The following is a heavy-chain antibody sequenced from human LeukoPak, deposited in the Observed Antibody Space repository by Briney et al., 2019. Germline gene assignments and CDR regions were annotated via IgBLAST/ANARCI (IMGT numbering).Heavy chain of an antibody. V-gene: IGHV1-69*13. D-gene: IGHD6-19*01. Sequence: ASVKVSCKASGGTFSSYAISWVRQAPGQGLEWMGGVIPIFGTANYAQKFQGRVTITADESTSTAYMELSSLRSEDTAVYYCARRKIAVAGTGTNWFDPWGQGTLVTVSS. CDR2: VIPIFGTA. J-gene: IGHJ5*02. CDR1: GGTFSSYA. CDR3: ARRKIAVAGTGTNWFDP.